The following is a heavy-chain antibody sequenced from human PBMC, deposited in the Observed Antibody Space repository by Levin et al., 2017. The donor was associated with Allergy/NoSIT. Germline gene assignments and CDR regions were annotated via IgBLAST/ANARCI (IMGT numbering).Heavy chain of an antibody. Sequence: LSLTCAASGFTFSSYSMNSVRQAPGKGLEWVSSISSSSSYIYYADSVKGRFTISRDNAKNSLYLQMNSLRAEDTAVYYCARGDIAAAGTGDYWGQGTLVTVSS. CDR1: GFTFSSYS. CDR3: ARGDIAAAGTGDY. V-gene: IGHV3-21*01. CDR2: ISSSSSYI. D-gene: IGHD6-13*01. J-gene: IGHJ4*02.